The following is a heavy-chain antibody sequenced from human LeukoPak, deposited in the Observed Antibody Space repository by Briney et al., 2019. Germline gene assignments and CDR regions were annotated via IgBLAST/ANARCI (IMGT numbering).Heavy chain of an antibody. CDR2: IRYDGSIM. CDR3: VKGYYDSSGLGPGTPH. J-gene: IGHJ1*01. D-gene: IGHD3-22*01. Sequence: GGSLRLSCAASGFTFSTYAMHWVRQSPGKGLEWVAFIRYDGSIMYYADSVKGRFTISRDNSMNTLYLQLNSLRDDDTAVYYCVKGYYDSSGLGPGTPHWGQGTLVTVSS. V-gene: IGHV3-30*02. CDR1: GFTFSTYA.